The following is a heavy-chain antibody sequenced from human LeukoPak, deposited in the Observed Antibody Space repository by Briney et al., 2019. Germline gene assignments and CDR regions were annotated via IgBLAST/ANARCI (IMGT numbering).Heavy chain of an antibody. V-gene: IGHV4-59*12. CDR2: IYYSGST. CDR3: ARRSGIVVVIDY. J-gene: IGHJ4*02. CDR1: GGSISSYY. Sequence: PSETLSLTCTVSGGSISSYYWSWIRQPPGKGLEWIGYIYYSGSTNYNPSLKSRVTISVDTSKNQLSLKLSSVTAADTAVYYCARRSGIVVVIDYWGQGTLVTVSS. D-gene: IGHD3-22*01.